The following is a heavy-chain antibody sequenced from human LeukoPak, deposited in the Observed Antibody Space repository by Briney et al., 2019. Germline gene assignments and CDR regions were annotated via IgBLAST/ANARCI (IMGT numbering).Heavy chain of an antibody. Sequence: GGSLRLSCAASGFMFSSRAMGWVRQAPGKGLEWVSFISDTGDTTHYADSVKGRFAISRDTSRNTLYLQMNSLRAEDTAVYYCAKDRGTGWYPDFDSWGQGTLVTVSS. CDR2: ISDTGDTT. V-gene: IGHV3-23*01. D-gene: IGHD6-19*01. CDR3: AKDRGTGWYPDFDS. CDR1: GFMFSSRA. J-gene: IGHJ4*02.